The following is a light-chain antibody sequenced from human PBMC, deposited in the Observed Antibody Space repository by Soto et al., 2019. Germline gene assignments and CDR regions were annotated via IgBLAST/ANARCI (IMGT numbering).Light chain of an antibody. J-gene: IGKJ4*01. CDR2: AAS. CDR3: QTYTNVPA. V-gene: IGKV1-27*01. CDR1: QGISNY. Sequence: DIQMTQSPSSLSASVGDRVTITCRASQGISNYLAWYQQIPGKVPKLLISAASTLQSGVPSRFSGSGSGTDSTLTISRLQPEDVATYYCQTYTNVPAFGGGTKVEIK.